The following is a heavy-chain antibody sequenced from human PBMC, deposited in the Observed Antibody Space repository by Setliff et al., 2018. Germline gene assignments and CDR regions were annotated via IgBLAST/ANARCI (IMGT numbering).Heavy chain of an antibody. CDR2: VWFDGSNK. D-gene: IGHD2-15*01. J-gene: IGHJ4*02. V-gene: IGHV3-30*02. CDR1: GFTFSSYA. CDR3: ARTCSGSGCYAGLES. Sequence: GGSLRLSCATSGFTFSSYAMHWVRQAPGKGLEWVAQVWFDGSNKYYADSVRGRFTISRDKSENTLYLQMNSLRAEDTAGYYCARTCSGSGCYAGLESWGQGTPVTVSS.